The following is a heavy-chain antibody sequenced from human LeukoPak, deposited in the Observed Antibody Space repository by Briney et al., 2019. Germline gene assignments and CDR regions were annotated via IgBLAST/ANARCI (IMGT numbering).Heavy chain of an antibody. CDR3: ARVAFGLYVMDV. D-gene: IGHD3/OR15-3a*01. V-gene: IGHV3-21*01. Sequence: GGSLRLSCAASGFTFSTYSMNWVRQAPGKGLEWISSISSDSNYIFYADSLKGRFTISRDNAKNSLYLQMISLRAEDTAVYYCARVAFGLYVMDVWGQGTTVTVSS. CDR2: ISSDSNYI. CDR1: GFTFSTYS. J-gene: IGHJ6*02.